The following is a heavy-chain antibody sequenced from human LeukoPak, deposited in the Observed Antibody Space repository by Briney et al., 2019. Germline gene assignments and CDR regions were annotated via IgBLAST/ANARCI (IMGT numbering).Heavy chain of an antibody. V-gene: IGHV4-39*01. D-gene: IGHD1-1*01. CDR1: GVSISSSDYY. Sequence: PSETLSLTCTVSGVSISSSDYYWGWIRQPPGKGLEWIGEINHSGSTNYNPSLKSRVTISVDTSKNQFSLKLSSVTAADTAVYCCARHTNWNVGLRFDPWGQGTLVTVSS. CDR3: ARHTNWNVGLRFDP. J-gene: IGHJ5*02. CDR2: INHSGST.